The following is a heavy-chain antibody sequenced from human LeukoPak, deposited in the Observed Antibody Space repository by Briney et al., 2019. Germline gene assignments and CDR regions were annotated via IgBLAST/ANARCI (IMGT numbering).Heavy chain of an antibody. CDR3: ARAGRAGCYYDSRVDY. J-gene: IGHJ4*02. CDR1: GGSLSGYH. CDR2: INHSGST. Sequence: SETLCLTCAVYGGSLSGYHWSWIRQPPGKGLGWIGEINHSGSTNYNPSLKSRVTISVDASKNQFVLKLSSVTAADTAVYYCARAGRAGCYYDSRVDYWGQGTLVTVSS. V-gene: IGHV4-34*01. D-gene: IGHD3-22*01.